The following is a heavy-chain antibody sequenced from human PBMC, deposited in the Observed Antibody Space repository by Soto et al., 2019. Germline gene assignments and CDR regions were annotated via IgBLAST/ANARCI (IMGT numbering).Heavy chain of an antibody. J-gene: IGHJ4*02. V-gene: IGHV1-18*01. Sequence: QVQLVQSGAEVKKPGASVKVSCKASGYTFTSYGISWVRQAPGQGLEWMGWISAYNGNTNYAQKLQGRVTMTTDTSTSTAYMELRSLRADDTAVYYCARARVAYYGSGSYYAPPDYWGQGTLVTVSS. CDR2: ISAYNGNT. D-gene: IGHD3-10*01. CDR3: ARARVAYYGSGSYYAPPDY. CDR1: GYTFTSYG.